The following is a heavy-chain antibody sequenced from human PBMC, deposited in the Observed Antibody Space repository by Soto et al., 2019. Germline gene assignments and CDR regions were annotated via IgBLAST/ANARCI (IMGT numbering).Heavy chain of an antibody. V-gene: IGHV2-5*01. CDR1: GFSLSTSGVG. CDR2: IYWNDDK. CDR3: AHRRRAIAARHYFDY. D-gene: IGHD6-6*01. J-gene: IGHJ4*02. Sequence: SGPTLVNPTQTLTLTCTFSGFSLSTSGVGVGWIRQPPGKALEWLALIYWNDDKRYSPSLKSRLTITKDTSKNQVVLTMTNMDPVDTATYYCAHRRRAIAARHYFDYWGQGTLVTVXS.